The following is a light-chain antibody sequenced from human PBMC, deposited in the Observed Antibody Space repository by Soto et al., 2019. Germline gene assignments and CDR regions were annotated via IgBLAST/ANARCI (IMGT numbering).Light chain of an antibody. CDR1: QSVSNNY. CDR2: GAS. Sequence: EIVLTQSPGTLSLSPGEIATLSYRASQSVSNNYLAWYQQKPGQAPRILIYGASNRATGIPDRFSGSGSGTDFTLTISRLEPEDFAVYYCQQYGSSGTLGQGTKVDIK. V-gene: IGKV3-20*01. CDR3: QQYGSSGT. J-gene: IGKJ1*01.